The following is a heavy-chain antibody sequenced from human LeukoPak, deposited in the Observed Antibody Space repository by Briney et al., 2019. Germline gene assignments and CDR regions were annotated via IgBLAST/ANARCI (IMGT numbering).Heavy chain of an antibody. J-gene: IGHJ4*02. V-gene: IGHV3-53*01. CDR3: GIPQTWGHLFES. Sequence: GGSLRLSCAASGIAVSGNYMSWVRQTPGNGLEWVSFISINTNTFYADSVRGRFTISRDTSKNTLLLHMSSLREEDSAVYYCGIPQTWGHLFESWGQGTLVTVSS. D-gene: IGHD3-16*01. CDR1: GIAVSGNY. CDR2: ISINTNT.